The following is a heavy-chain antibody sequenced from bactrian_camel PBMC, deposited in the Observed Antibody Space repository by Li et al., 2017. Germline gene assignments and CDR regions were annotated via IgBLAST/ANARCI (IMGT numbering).Heavy chain of an antibody. CDR3: TARYEFGLGACRGVGGLGF. CDR1: GFSFSRYW. CDR2: IASRGVTK. V-gene: IGHV3S25*01. D-gene: IGHD1*01. Sequence: QLVESGGGLVQPGGSLRLSCAASGFSFSRYWMYWIRQTPGKGLEWVSTIASRGVTKYYSDSVKGRFTISRDNAKDTLYLQMNSLTPGDTAMYYCTARYEFGLGACRGVGGLGFWGQGTQVTVS. J-gene: IGHJ6*01.